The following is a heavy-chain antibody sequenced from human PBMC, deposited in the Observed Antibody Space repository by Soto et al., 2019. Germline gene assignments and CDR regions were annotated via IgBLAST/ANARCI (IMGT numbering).Heavy chain of an antibody. J-gene: IGHJ4*02. CDR2: ISGSGDST. D-gene: IGHD5-12*01. Sequence: EVQLLESGGGLVQPGGSLRLSCAASGFTFSSYAMSWVRQAPGKGLEWVSAISGSGDSTYYADSVKGRFTISRDNSKNTLYLQMNSLRAEDTAVYYCAKNSVATIRLGYDYWGQGTLVTVSS. CDR3: AKNSVATIRLGYDY. V-gene: IGHV3-23*01. CDR1: GFTFSSYA.